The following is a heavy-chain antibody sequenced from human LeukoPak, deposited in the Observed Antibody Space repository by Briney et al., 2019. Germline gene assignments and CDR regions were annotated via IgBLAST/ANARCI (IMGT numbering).Heavy chain of an antibody. D-gene: IGHD1-1*01. J-gene: IGHJ4*02. V-gene: IGHV3-30*02. Sequence: GGSLRLSCAASGFILSSYAMHWVRQAPGKGLEWVAFTQHDGDDKYYADSVKGRFTISRDNSKNTLYLQMNSLRTEDTAVYYCAKVLPGPFHYWGQGTQVTVSS. CDR3: AKVLPGPFHY. CDR2: TQHDGDDK. CDR1: GFILSSYA.